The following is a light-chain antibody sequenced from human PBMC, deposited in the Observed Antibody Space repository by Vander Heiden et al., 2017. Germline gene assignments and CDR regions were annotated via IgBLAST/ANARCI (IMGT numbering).Light chain of an antibody. CDR1: QGISNY. CDR2: AAS. V-gene: IGKV1-27*01. J-gene: IGKJ1*01. CDR3: QKYNSAPRT. Sequence: PLPPAPSSLSASVGDRVTLQCRASQGISNYLAWYQQKPGKVPKLLIYAASTLQSGVPSRFSGSGSGTDFTLTISSLQPEDVATYYCQKYNSAPRTFGQGTNVEIK.